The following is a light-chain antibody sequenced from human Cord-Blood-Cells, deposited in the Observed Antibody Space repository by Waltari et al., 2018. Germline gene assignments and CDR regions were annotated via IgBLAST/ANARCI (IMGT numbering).Light chain of an antibody. CDR3: QSYDSSLSGWV. Sequence: QSVLTQPPSVSGAPGQRVPLSCTGSSPNIGAGYDVPWYQQLPGTAPKLLIYGNSNRPSGVPDRFSGSKSGTSASLAITGLQAEDEADYYCQSYDSSLSGWVFGGGTKLTVL. J-gene: IGLJ3*02. CDR1: SPNIGAGYD. V-gene: IGLV1-40*01. CDR2: GNS.